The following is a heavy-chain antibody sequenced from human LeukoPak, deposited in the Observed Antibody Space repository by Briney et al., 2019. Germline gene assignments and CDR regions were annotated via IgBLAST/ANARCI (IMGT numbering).Heavy chain of an antibody. J-gene: IGHJ4*02. CDR1: GGSISSGSYY. Sequence: SETLSLTCTVSGGSISSGSYYWSWIRQPAGKGLEWIGRIYTSGSTNYNPSLKSRVTISVDTSKNQFSLKLSSVTAADTAVYYCAREKGSGSYLLYFDYWGQGTLVTVSS. V-gene: IGHV4-61*02. CDR2: IYTSGST. D-gene: IGHD3-10*01. CDR3: AREKGSGSYLLYFDY.